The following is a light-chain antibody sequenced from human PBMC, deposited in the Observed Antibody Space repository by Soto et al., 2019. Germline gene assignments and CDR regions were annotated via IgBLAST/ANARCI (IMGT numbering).Light chain of an antibody. CDR1: SSDVGDYDY. J-gene: IGLJ2*01. Sequence: QSALTQPASVSGSPGQSIIISCTGTSSDVGDYDYDSWYQQQPGKAPQLMIYDVSDRPSGVPNRFSGSKSGNTASLTISGLEAEDEADYYCSSYTGTSTLVFGGGTKLTVL. V-gene: IGLV2-14*01. CDR3: SSYTGTSTLV. CDR2: DVS.